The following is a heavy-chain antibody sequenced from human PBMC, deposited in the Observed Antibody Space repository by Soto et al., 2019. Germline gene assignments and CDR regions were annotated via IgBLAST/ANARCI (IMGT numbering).Heavy chain of an antibody. CDR2: IKQDGSET. CDR3: TREGNGKPFDP. Sequence: GSLRLSCAASGFTFSTYWMSWVRQAPGKGLEWVANIKQDGSETYYVDSVKGRVTMTRDTSTSTIYMEVTSLKSEDTAVYYCTREGNGKPFDPWGQGTLVTVSS. V-gene: IGHV3-7*03. D-gene: IGHD2-8*01. J-gene: IGHJ5*02. CDR1: GFTFSTYW.